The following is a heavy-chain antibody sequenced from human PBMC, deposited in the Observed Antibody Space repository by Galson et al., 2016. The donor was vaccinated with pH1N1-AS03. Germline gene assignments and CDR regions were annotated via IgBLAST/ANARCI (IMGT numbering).Heavy chain of an antibody. CDR3: ARDRHYDSSWRYFYESEH. CDR2: IHPIFGTP. V-gene: IGHV1-69*13. Sequence: SVKVSCKASGGTFSNYAISWMRQAPGQGLEWMGGIHPIFGTPSHAQKFRGRLTVTADASTSAAYMELSSLTSEDTAIYYCARDRHYDSSWRYFYESEHWGQGTLVIVSS. CDR1: GGTFSNYA. J-gene: IGHJ4*02. D-gene: IGHD3-22*01.